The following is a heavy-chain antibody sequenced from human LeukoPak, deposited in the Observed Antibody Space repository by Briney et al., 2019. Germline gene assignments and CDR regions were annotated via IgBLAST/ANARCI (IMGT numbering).Heavy chain of an antibody. D-gene: IGHD6-13*01. J-gene: IGHJ3*02. Sequence: GGSLRLSCAASGFTFSSYSMNWVRQAPGKGLEWVSYISSSSSTIYYSDSVKGRFTISRDNAKNSLYLQMNSLRAEDTAVYYCARDFLAAAGTTDAFDIWGQGTMVTVSS. V-gene: IGHV3-48*04. CDR2: ISSSSSTI. CDR1: GFTFSSYS. CDR3: ARDFLAAAGTTDAFDI.